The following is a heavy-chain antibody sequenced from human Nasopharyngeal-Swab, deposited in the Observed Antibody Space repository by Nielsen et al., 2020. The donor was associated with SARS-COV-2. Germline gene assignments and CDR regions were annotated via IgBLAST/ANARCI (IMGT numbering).Heavy chain of an antibody. V-gene: IGHV3-30-3*01. J-gene: IGHJ1*01. CDR2: ISYDGSNK. D-gene: IGHD2-21*01. CDR3: GRAPGGSPSVFRIQH. Sequence: GGSLRLSCAASGFTFSNYAMYWVRQAPGKGLEWVTVISYDGSNKDYADSVKGRFTISRDNSKNTLYLQMNSLRGEDTAVYYCGRAPGGSPSVFRIQHWGQGTLVTVSS. CDR1: GFTFSNYA.